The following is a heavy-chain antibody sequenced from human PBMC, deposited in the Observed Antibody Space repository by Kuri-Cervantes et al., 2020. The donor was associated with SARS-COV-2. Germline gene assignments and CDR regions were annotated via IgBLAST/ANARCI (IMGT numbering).Heavy chain of an antibody. CDR1: GFTFSDYY. J-gene: IGHJ6*02. V-gene: IGHV3-11*06. Sequence: GGSLRLSCAASGFTFSDYYMSWIRQAPGKGLEWVSYISSSSSYTNYADSVKGRFTISRDNAKNSLYLQMNSLRAEDTAVYYCASLEIAAAGMNYYYGMDVWGQGTTVTVSS. CDR2: ISSSSSYT. D-gene: IGHD6-13*01. CDR3: ASLEIAAAGMNYYYGMDV.